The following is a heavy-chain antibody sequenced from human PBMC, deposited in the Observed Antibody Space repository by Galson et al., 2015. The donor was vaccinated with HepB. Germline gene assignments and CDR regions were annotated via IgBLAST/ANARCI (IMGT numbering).Heavy chain of an antibody. V-gene: IGHV2-5*01. D-gene: IGHD4-11*01. Sequence: ALVKPTQTLTLTCTFSGFSLSTSGVGVGWIRQPPGKALEWLALIYWNDDKRYSPSLKSRLTITKDTSKNQVVLTMTNMDPVDTATYYCAHRRVSGFTVTTTLFDYWGQGTLVTVSS. CDR2: IYWNDDK. J-gene: IGHJ4*02. CDR1: GFSLSTSGVG. CDR3: AHRRVSGFTVTTTLFDY.